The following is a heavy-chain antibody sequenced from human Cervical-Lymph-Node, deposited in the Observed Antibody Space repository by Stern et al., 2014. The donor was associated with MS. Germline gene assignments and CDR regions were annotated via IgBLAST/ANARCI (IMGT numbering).Heavy chain of an antibody. CDR1: GFTFSRYW. Sequence: VQLVESGGGIVQPGGSLRLSCVASGFTFSRYWMHWVRKAPGKGLVGVSRINTDGRSTSYADSVKGRFTITRDNVKNTVYLQMNGLRVEDTAVYSCARSSYCSSSSCYKDYYGMDVWGQGTTVTVSS. CDR2: INTDGRST. V-gene: IGHV3-74*02. CDR3: ARSSYCSSSSCYKDYYGMDV. J-gene: IGHJ6*02. D-gene: IGHD2-2*01.